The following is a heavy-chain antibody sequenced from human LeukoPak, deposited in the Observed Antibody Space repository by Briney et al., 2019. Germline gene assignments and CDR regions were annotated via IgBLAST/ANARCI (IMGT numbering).Heavy chain of an antibody. V-gene: IGHV3-33*01. CDR1: GFTFSSYG. CDR3: ARDTATKGDDAFDI. Sequence: PGRSLRLSCAASGFTFSSYGMHWVRQAPGKGLEWVAVIWYDGSNKYYADSVKDRFTISRENSKNTLYLQINSLRAEDTAVYYCARDTATKGDDAFDIWGQGTMVTVSS. CDR2: IWYDGSNK. J-gene: IGHJ3*02. D-gene: IGHD1-26*01.